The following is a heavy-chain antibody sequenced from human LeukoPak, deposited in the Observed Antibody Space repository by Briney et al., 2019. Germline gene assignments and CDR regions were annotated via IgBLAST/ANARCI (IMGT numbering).Heavy chain of an antibody. V-gene: IGHV3-21*04. CDR1: EFTLSSYS. D-gene: IGHD3-10*01. Sequence: PGGSLRLSCAASEFTLSSYSMSWVRQAPGKGLEWVSSISSSSSYIYYADSVKGRFTISRDNSKNTLYLQMNSLRAEDTAVYYCAKVGLITMVRGVMGEGYFDYWGQGTLVTVSS. CDR3: AKVGLITMVRGVMGEGYFDY. J-gene: IGHJ4*02. CDR2: ISSSSSYI.